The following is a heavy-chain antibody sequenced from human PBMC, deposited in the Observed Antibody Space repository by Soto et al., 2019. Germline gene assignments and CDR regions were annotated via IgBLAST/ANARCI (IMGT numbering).Heavy chain of an antibody. D-gene: IGHD6-13*01. Sequence: GGSLRLSCAASGFTFSSYAMSWVRQAPGRGLEWVSAISASGGSTYYSNPVKGRFSISRDNFKNTVYLQMYSLRAEDTAVFYCAKHGAPGSSWYYWDYWGQGTLVTVSS. V-gene: IGHV3-23*01. CDR1: GFTFSSYA. CDR2: ISASGGST. CDR3: AKHGAPGSSWYYWDY. J-gene: IGHJ4*02.